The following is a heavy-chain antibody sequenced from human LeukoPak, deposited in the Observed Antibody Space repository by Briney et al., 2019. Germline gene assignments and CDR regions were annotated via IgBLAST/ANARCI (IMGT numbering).Heavy chain of an antibody. V-gene: IGHV1-46*01. CDR3: ARDSVGGGYSYGSNFDY. D-gene: IGHD5-18*01. Sequence: ASVKVSCEASGYTFTSYYMHWVRQAPGQGLEWMGLINPTGDSTGYAQKFQGRVTITADKSTSTAYMDLRSLRSDDTAVYYCARDSVGGGYSYGSNFDYWGQGTLVTVSS. CDR2: INPTGDST. J-gene: IGHJ4*02. CDR1: GYTFTSYY.